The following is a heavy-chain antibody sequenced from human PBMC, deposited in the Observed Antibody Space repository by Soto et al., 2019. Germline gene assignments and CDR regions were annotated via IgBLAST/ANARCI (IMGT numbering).Heavy chain of an antibody. Sequence: PGGSLRLSCAASGFTFSSYWMHWVRQAPGKGLVWVSRINSDGSSTSYADSVKGRFTISRENAKNSLYLQMNSLRAGGTAVYYCARARSPGAGYYGSGSPYYYGMDVWGQGTTVTVSS. CDR2: INSDGSST. V-gene: IGHV3-74*01. J-gene: IGHJ6*02. CDR1: GFTFSSYW. CDR3: ARARSPGAGYYGSGSPYYYGMDV. D-gene: IGHD3-10*01.